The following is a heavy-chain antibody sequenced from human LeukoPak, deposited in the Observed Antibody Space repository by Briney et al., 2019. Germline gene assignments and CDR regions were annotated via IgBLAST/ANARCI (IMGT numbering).Heavy chain of an antibody. CDR2: IKQDGSEK. CDR1: GFTFSSYW. Sequence: GGSLRLSCAASGFTFSSYWMSWVRQAPGKGLEWAANIKQDGSEKYYVDSVKGRFTISRDNAKNSLYLQMNSLRAEDTAVYYCARGLGYCSGGSCYPYYFDYWGQGTLVTVSS. V-gene: IGHV3-7*03. CDR3: ARGLGYCSGGSCYPYYFDY. J-gene: IGHJ4*02. D-gene: IGHD2-15*01.